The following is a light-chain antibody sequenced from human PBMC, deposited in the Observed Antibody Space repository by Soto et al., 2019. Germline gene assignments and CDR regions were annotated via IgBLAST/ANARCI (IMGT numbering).Light chain of an antibody. V-gene: IGKV3-20*01. CDR1: QSFSSSY. J-gene: IGKJ5*01. CDR2: GAS. CDR3: QQYGSSIT. Sequence: EIVLTQSPGTLSLSPGERATLSCRASQSFSSSYLAWYQQKPGQAPRLLIYGASSRDTAIPDRFSGSGSGTDFTLTISRLEPEDFAVYYCQQYGSSITFGKGTRLEI.